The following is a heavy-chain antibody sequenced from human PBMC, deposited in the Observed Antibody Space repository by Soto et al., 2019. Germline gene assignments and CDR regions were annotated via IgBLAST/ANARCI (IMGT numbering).Heavy chain of an antibody. CDR3: ARLWGIADHDS. CDR1: GITFKTYS. CDR2: VIPILGKP. Sequence: ASVKVSCKSSGITFKTYSVSWVRQAPGHGLEWMGGVIPILGKPMYAQKFQDRFTITADESSQTVFMELTSLTSDDTAVYYCARLWGIADHDSWGQGTRVTVSS. V-gene: IGHV1-69*13. D-gene: IGHD2-21*01. J-gene: IGHJ5*01.